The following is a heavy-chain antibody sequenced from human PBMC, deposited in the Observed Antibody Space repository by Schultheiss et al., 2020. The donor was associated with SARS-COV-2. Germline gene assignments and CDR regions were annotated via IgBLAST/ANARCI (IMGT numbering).Heavy chain of an antibody. CDR1: GGTFSSYA. D-gene: IGHD4-17*01. V-gene: IGHV1-69*13. J-gene: IGHJ4*02. Sequence: SVKVSCKASGGTFSSYAISWVRQAPGQGLEWMGGIIPIFGTANYAQKFQGRVTITADESTSTAYMELRSLRSEDTAVYYCALSPAPKTVTTGGNYFDYWGQGTLVTVSS. CDR2: IIPIFGTA. CDR3: ALSPAPKTVTTGGNYFDY.